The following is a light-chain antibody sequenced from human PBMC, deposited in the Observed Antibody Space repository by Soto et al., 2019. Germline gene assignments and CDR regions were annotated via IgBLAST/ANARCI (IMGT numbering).Light chain of an antibody. CDR1: QSISSW. V-gene: IGKV1-39*01. CDR3: QQSYSTLALT. CDR2: AAS. J-gene: IGKJ4*01. Sequence: DIQMTQCPSTLSASVGDRVTITCGASQSISSWLAWYQQKSGKAPKLLIYAASSLQSGVPSRFSGSGSGTDFTLTISSLQPEDFATYYCQQSYSTLALTFGGGTKVDIK.